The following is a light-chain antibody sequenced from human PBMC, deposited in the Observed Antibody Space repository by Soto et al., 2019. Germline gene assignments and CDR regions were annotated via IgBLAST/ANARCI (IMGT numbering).Light chain of an antibody. Sequence: SYELTQPPSVSVAPGQTARITCGENNIGTKNVHWYQQKPGQAPVLVVHDDSDRPSGIPERFSGSNSGSTATLTLSRVEAGDEADYYCQVWDTSSDHTVIFGGGTKLTVL. CDR2: DDS. J-gene: IGLJ2*01. CDR3: QVWDTSSDHTVI. CDR1: NIGTKN. V-gene: IGLV3-21*02.